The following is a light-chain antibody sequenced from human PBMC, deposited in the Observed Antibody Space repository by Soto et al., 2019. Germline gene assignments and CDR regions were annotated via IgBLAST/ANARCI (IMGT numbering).Light chain of an antibody. CDR3: CSYADSYTYV. CDR1: SSDVGGYNF. CDR2: NVI. J-gene: IGLJ1*01. Sequence: QSALTQPHSVSGSPGQSVTISCTGTSSDVGGYNFVSWYQHHPGKAPKLMIYNVIQRPSGVPDRFSASKSGNTASLTISGLQAEDDADYYCCSYADSYTYVFGTGTKLTVL. V-gene: IGLV2-11*01.